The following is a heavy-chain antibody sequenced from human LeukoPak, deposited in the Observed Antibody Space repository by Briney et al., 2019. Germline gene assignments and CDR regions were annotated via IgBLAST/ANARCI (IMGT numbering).Heavy chain of an antibody. J-gene: IGHJ4*02. D-gene: IGHD6-13*01. CDR2: MNPNSGST. V-gene: IGHV1-8*01. CDR1: GYTFTSYD. Sequence: ASVKVSRKASGYTFTSYDINWVRQATGQGLEWMGWMNPNSGSTGYAQKFQGRVTMTRNTSISTAYMELSSLRSEDTAVYYCARSHIAAGGDYWGQGTLVTVSS. CDR3: ARSHIAAGGDY.